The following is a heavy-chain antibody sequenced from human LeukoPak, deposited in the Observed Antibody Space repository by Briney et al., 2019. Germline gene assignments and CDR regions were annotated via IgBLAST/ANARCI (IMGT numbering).Heavy chain of an antibody. Sequence: GGSLRLSCAASGFTFSSYAMHWVRQAPGKGLEYVSAISSNGGSTYYANSVKGRFTIFRDNSKNTLYLQMGSLRAEDMAVYYCARSHTVTTYYFDYWGQGTLVTLSS. CDR1: GFTFSSYA. CDR2: ISSNGGST. J-gene: IGHJ4*02. V-gene: IGHV3-64*01. D-gene: IGHD4-17*01. CDR3: ARSHTVTTYYFDY.